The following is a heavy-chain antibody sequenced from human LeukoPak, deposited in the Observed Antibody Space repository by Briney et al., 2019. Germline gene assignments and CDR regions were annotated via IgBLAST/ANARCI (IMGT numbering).Heavy chain of an antibody. Sequence: GGSLRLSCAASGFTFSGYSMNWVRQAPGKGLEWVSSISSSSSYIYYADSVKGRFTISRDNAKNSLYLQMNSLRAEDTAVYYCARDWVGYCSGGSCLYAFDIWGQGTMVTVSS. CDR1: GFTFSGYS. CDR3: ARDWVGYCSGGSCLYAFDI. V-gene: IGHV3-21*01. D-gene: IGHD2-15*01. J-gene: IGHJ3*02. CDR2: ISSSSSYI.